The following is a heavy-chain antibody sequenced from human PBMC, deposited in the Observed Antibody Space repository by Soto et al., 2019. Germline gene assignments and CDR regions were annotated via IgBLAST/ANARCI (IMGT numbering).Heavy chain of an antibody. D-gene: IGHD3-3*01. CDR2: MSGSGDDA. CDR3: AKKVTIYVVDPADY. Sequence: EVQLLESGGGLVQPGGSLRLSCAASGFTFSNYGMSWVRQAPGKGLEWVSDMSGSGDDAYYADSVKGRFTISRDNSKNTLYLQMNSLRAEDTAVYFCAKKVTIYVVDPADYLGQGTHVAVSS. V-gene: IGHV3-23*01. CDR1: GFTFSNYG. J-gene: IGHJ4*02.